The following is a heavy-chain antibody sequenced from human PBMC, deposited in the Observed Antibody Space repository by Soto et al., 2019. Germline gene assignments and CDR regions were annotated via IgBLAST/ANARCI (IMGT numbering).Heavy chain of an antibody. J-gene: IGHJ4*02. CDR1: GFTFSIYA. V-gene: IGHV3-23*01. Sequence: GGSLRLSCAASGFTFSIYAMSWVRQAPGKGLEWVSSISTISGTSFTTYYADSVKGRFTISRDNSKNTLYLQMNRLRAEDTAVYYCAKRPLERLYYFDYWGQGTLVTVSS. D-gene: IGHD1-1*01. CDR2: ISGTSFTT. CDR3: AKRPLERLYYFDY.